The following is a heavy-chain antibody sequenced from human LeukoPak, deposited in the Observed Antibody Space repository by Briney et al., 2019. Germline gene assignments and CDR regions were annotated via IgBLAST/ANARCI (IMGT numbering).Heavy chain of an antibody. D-gene: IGHD6-13*01. CDR2: VSWDGGST. CDR3: AKDVAAAGTPEYFQH. CDR1: GFTFDDYT. Sequence: GGSLRLSSAASGFTFDDYTMHWVRQAPGKGLEWVSLVSWDGGSTYYADSVKGRFTISRDNSKNSLYLQMNSLRTEDTALYYCAKDVAAAGTPEYFQHWGQGTLVTVSS. J-gene: IGHJ1*01. V-gene: IGHV3-43*01.